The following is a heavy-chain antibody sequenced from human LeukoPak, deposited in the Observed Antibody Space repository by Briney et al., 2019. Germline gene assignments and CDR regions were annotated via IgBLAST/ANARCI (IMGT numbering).Heavy chain of an antibody. CDR3: ARTYYDILTGYWDYYYGMDV. J-gene: IGHJ6*02. V-gene: IGHV1-18*01. CDR2: ISAYNGNT. CDR1: GYTFSSYA. Sequence: ASVKVSCKASGYTFSSYALSWVRQAPGQGLERMGWISAYNGNTNYAQNLQGRVTMTTDTSTSTAYMELRSLRSDDTAVYYCARTYYDILTGYWDYYYGMDVWGQGTTVTVSS. D-gene: IGHD3-9*01.